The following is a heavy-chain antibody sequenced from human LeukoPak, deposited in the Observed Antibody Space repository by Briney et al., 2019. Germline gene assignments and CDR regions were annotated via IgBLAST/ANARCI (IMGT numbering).Heavy chain of an antibody. Sequence: ASVKVSCKASGGTFTSCGISWVRQAPGHGREWMGWIIAYNGNTNYAQKFQGRVTMTTDASTSTAYMELRSLRSDDTAVYYCARDRMVRGAPMGYWGTGTLVTVSS. CDR3: ARDRMVRGAPMGY. J-gene: IGHJ4*01. D-gene: IGHD3-10*01. CDR1: GGTFTSCG. V-gene: IGHV1-18*01. CDR2: IIAYNGNT.